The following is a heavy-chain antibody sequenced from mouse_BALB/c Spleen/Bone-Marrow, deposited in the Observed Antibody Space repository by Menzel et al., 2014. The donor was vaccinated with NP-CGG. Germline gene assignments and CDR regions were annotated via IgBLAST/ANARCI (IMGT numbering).Heavy chain of an antibody. Sequence: ESGPGLVKPSQSLSLTCSVTGYSITSGYYWNWIRQFPGNELEWMGYISYDGSNNYNPSLKNRISITRDTSKNQFFLKLNSVTTEDTATYYCARGGYDGRGFAYWGQGTLVTVSA. D-gene: IGHD2-14*01. CDR1: GYSITSGYY. CDR3: ARGGYDGRGFAY. J-gene: IGHJ3*01. CDR2: ISYDGSN. V-gene: IGHV3-6*02.